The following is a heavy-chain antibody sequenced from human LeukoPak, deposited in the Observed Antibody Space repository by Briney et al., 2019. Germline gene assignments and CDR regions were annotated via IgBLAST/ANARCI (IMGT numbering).Heavy chain of an antibody. CDR3: ARDSYYYDSSGYSPDFDY. D-gene: IGHD3-22*01. CDR2: INAGNGNT. Sequence: GASVKVSCKASGYTFTSYAMHWVRQAPGQRLEWVGWINAGNGNTKYSQKFQGRVTITRDTSASTAYMELSSLRSEDTAVYYCARDSYYYDSSGYSPDFDYWGQGTLVTVSS. CDR1: GYTFTSYA. J-gene: IGHJ4*02. V-gene: IGHV1-3*01.